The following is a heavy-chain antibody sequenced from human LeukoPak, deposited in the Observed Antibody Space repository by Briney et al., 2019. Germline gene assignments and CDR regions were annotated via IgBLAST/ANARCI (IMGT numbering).Heavy chain of an antibody. V-gene: IGHV3-20*04. CDR3: ARGRGVAGSLGYFDY. CDR2: INWNGGST. D-gene: IGHD6-19*01. CDR1: GFTFDDYG. Sequence: GGALRLSCAASGFTFDDYGMSWVRQAPGRGLECVSGINWNGGSTGYADSVKGRFTISRDNAKNSLYLQMNSLRAEDTALYYCARGRGVAGSLGYFDYWGQGTLVTVSS. J-gene: IGHJ4*02.